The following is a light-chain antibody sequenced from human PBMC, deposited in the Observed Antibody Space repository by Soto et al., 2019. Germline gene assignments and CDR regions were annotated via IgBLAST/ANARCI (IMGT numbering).Light chain of an antibody. CDR2: DAS. V-gene: IGKV1-13*02. J-gene: IGKJ4*01. CDR3: QNFRSSAIS. CDR1: QGIGSA. Sequence: AIQLTQSPSSLSASVGDRVSITCRASQGIGSALAWYQLKPGAAPALLIYDASTLESGVPSRFSGSRSGADFTLTISSLQPEHFATYYCQNFRSSAISFGGGTKV.